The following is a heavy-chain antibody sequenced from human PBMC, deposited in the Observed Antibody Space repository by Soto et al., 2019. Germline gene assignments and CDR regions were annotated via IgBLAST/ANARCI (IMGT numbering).Heavy chain of an antibody. J-gene: IGHJ6*03. CDR2: ISGSGGST. Sequence: GGSLRLSCAASGFTFSSYAMSWVRQAPGKGLEWVSAISGSGGSTYYADSVKGRFTISRDNSKNTLYLQMNSLRAEDTAVYYCAKDGYCSSTSCYGFYYYSYMDVCGEGTTVTVSS. CDR3: AKDGYCSSTSCYGFYYYSYMDV. V-gene: IGHV3-23*01. CDR1: GFTFSSYA. D-gene: IGHD2-2*03.